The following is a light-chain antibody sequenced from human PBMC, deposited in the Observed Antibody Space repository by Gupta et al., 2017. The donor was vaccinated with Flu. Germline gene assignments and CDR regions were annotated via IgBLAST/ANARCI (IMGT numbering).Light chain of an antibody. CDR2: AAS. CDR3: QHSDSSPFT. J-gene: IGKJ2*01. CDR1: KSNSSY. V-gene: IGKV1-39*01. Sequence: PSCLSASVGDRASNTVLLSKSNSSYLNWYQQKPGKAPDLLMYAASRRKSGIPSRFSGSGSGTDFTLTISRLQAEDAANYYCQHSDSSPFTFGQGTKLEIK.